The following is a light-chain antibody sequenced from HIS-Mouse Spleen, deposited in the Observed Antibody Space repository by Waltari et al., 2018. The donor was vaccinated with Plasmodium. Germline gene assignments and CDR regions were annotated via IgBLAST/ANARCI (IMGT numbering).Light chain of an antibody. V-gene: IGLV3-10*01. Sequence: SYELTQPPSVSVSPGQTARITCSGDALPKKYAYCYQQKSGQAPVLVIDEDSKRPSGIPERFSGSSSGTMATLTISGAQVEDEAYYYCYSTDSSGNHRVFGGGTKLTVL. J-gene: IGLJ3*02. CDR2: EDS. CDR1: ALPKKY. CDR3: YSTDSSGNHRV.